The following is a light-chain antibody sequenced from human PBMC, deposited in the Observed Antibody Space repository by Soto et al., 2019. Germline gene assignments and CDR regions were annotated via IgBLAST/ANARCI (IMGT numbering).Light chain of an antibody. CDR3: QQCGSSPWT. V-gene: IGKV3-20*01. CDR1: RSVGSS. Sequence: EIVLAQSPATLSLSPGDRATLSCRASRSVGSSLAWYQQKPGQAPRLLIYAASSRATGIPDRFSGDGSGTDVTLTISRLEPEDFAVYYCQQCGSSPWTFGQGTRLEI. J-gene: IGKJ5*01. CDR2: AAS.